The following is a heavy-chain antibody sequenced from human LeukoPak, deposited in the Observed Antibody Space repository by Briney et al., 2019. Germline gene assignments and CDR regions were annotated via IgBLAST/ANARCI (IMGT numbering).Heavy chain of an antibody. CDR2: IIPIFGTA. CDR1: GGSISSYA. CDR3: ARDQTYYYDSSGPHAFDI. J-gene: IGHJ3*02. Sequence: ATVKVSCKASGGSISSYAISWVRHAPGQGLGWMGRIIPIFGTANYAQKFQGRVTITTDESTSTAYMELRSLRSEDTAVYYCARDQTYYYDSSGPHAFDIWGQGTMVTVSS. V-gene: IGHV1-69*05. D-gene: IGHD3-22*01.